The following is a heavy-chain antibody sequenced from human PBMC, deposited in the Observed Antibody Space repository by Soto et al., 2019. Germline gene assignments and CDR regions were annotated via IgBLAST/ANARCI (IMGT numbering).Heavy chain of an antibody. CDR3: ASYKTTVTEYYKSYGMDA. J-gene: IGHJ6*02. V-gene: IGHV1-69*01. Sequence: VQLVQSGAEVKKPGSSAKVSCKASGGTFSSFAITWVRQAPGQGLAWMGGIIPMFGTTNYAQKFQVRVTITADESTTTAYMEVSSLRSEDTAVYYCASYKTTVTEYYKSYGMDAWGQGTTVTVSS. D-gene: IGHD4-17*01. CDR2: IIPMFGTT. CDR1: GGTFSSFA.